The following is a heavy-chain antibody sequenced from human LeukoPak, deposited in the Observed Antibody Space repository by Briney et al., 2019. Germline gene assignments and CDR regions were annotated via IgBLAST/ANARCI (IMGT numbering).Heavy chain of an antibody. V-gene: IGHV1-8*01. Sequence: ASVKASCKASGYTFTSYDINWVRQATGQGLEWMGWMNPNSGNTGYAQKFQGRVTVTRNTSISTAYMELSSLRSEDTAVYYCARGRAIFGVAVYYFDYWGQGTLVTVSS. CDR2: MNPNSGNT. CDR3: ARGRAIFGVAVYYFDY. J-gene: IGHJ4*02. D-gene: IGHD3-3*01. CDR1: GYTFTSYD.